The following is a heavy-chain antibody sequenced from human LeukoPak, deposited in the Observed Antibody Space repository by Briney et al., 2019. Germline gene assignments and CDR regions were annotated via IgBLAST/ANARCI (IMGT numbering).Heavy chain of an antibody. J-gene: IGHJ6*03. CDR1: GYTFTSYY. CDR2: INPNSGGT. D-gene: IGHD3-9*01. CDR3: ARESLRYFDWLSYYMDV. Sequence: ASVKVSCKASGYTFTSYYMHWVRQAPGQGLEWMGWINPNSGGTNYAQKFQGRVTMTRGTSISTAYMELSRLRSDDTAVYYCARESLRYFDWLSYYMDVWGKGTTVTISS. V-gene: IGHV1-2*02.